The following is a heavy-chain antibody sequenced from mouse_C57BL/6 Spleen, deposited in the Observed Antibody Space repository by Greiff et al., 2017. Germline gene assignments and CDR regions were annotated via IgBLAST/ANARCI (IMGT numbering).Heavy chain of an antibody. CDR2: INPNNGGT. D-gene: IGHD1-1*01. V-gene: IGHV1-26*01. CDR3: ARPPTTVVEDWYFDV. J-gene: IGHJ1*03. CDR1: GYTFTDYY. Sequence: VQLQQSGPELVKPGASVKLSCKASGYTFTDYYMNWVKQSHGKSLEWIGDINPNNGGTSYNQKFKGKATLTVDKSSSTAYMELRSLTSEDSAVYYCARPPTTVVEDWYFDVWGTGTTVTVSS.